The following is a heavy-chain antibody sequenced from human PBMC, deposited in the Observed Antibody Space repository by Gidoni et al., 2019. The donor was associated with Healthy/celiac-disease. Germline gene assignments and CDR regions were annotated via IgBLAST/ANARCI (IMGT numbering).Heavy chain of an antibody. J-gene: IGHJ6*02. CDR2: IYYSGST. V-gene: IGHV4-59*01. Sequence: VQLQASGPGLVKPSATLSLTCTVSVGSISSYYWSWIRQPPGKGLEWIGYIYYSGSTNDNPSLKSRVTISVDTSKNQFSLKLSSVTAADTAVYYCARDLVVAATDYYYGMDVWGQGTTVTVSS. CDR1: VGSISSYY. CDR3: ARDLVVAATDYYYGMDV. D-gene: IGHD2-15*01.